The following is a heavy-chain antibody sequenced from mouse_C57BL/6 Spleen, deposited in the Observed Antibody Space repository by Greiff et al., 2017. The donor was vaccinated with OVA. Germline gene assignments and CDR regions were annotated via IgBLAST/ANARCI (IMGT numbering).Heavy chain of an antibody. D-gene: IGHD4-1*01. CDR3: ARPANWDEGFAY. CDR1: GFTFSDYG. Sequence: EVHLVESGGGLVKPGGSLKLSCAASGFTFSDYGMHWVRQAPEKGLEWVAYISSGSSTIYYADTVKGRFTISRDNAKNTQFLQMTSLRSEDTAKYYGARPANWDEGFAYWGQGTLVTVSA. J-gene: IGHJ3*01. CDR2: ISSGSSTI. V-gene: IGHV5-17*01.